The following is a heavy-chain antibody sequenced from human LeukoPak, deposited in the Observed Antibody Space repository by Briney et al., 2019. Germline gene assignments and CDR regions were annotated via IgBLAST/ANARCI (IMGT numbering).Heavy chain of an antibody. V-gene: IGHV1-2*06. CDR2: INPNSGGT. D-gene: IGHD3-10*01. CDR1: GYTFTGYY. J-gene: IGHJ4*02. Sequence: ASVKVSCKASGYTFTGYYMHWVRQAPGQGLEWMGRINPNSGGTNYAQKFQGRVTMPRDTSISTAYMELSRLRSDDTAVYYCATSGPITVVRGGRPDYWGQGTLVTVSS. CDR3: ATSGPITVVRGGRPDY.